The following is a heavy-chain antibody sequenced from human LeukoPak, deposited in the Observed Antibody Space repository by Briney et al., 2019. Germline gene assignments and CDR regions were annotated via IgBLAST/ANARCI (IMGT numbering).Heavy chain of an antibody. Sequence: SETLSLTCTVSGGSISSYYWSWLRQPPGKGLEWIGYIYYSGSTNYNPSLKSRVTISVDTSKNQFSLKLSSVTAADTAEYYCARVRHGYSSSWPNYYYYYYMDVWGKGTTVTVSS. CDR1: GGSISSYY. CDR3: ARVRHGYSSSWPNYYYYYYMDV. D-gene: IGHD6-13*01. V-gene: IGHV4-59*01. J-gene: IGHJ6*03. CDR2: IYYSGST.